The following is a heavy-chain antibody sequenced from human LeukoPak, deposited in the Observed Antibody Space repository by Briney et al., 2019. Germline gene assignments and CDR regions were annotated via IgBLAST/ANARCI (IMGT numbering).Heavy chain of an antibody. CDR2: ISSSSSYI. J-gene: IGHJ3*02. CDR1: GFTFSSYS. D-gene: IGHD3-10*01. V-gene: IGHV3-21*01. CDR3: ARGMVRGVIESDAFDI. Sequence: GGSLRLSCAASGFTFSSYSMNWVRQAPGKGLEWVSSISSSSSYIYYADSVKGRFTISRDNAKNSLYLQMNSLRAEDTAVYYCARGMVRGVIESDAFDIWVQGTMVTVSS.